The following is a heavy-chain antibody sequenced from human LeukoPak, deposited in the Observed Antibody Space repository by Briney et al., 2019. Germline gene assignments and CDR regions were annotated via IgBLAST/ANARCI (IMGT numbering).Heavy chain of an antibody. CDR1: GYTFTGYY. CDR3: ARGTTIFGVVIF. D-gene: IGHD3-3*01. CDR2: INPNSGGT. V-gene: IGHV1-2*06. J-gene: IGHJ4*02. Sequence: GASVKVSCTASGYTFTGYYMHWVRQAPGQGLEWMGRINPNSGGTNYAQKFQGRVTMTRDTSISTAYMELSRLRSDDTAVYYCARGTTIFGVVIFWGQGTLVTVSS.